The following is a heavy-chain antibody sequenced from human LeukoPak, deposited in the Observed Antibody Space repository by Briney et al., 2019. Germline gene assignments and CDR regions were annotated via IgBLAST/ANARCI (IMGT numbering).Heavy chain of an antibody. CDR2: IHYSGTT. CDR3: ARGTDDAAYWYFDL. Sequence: NSSGTLSLTCAVSGGSVRTINWWTWVRQPPGKGLEWIAEIHYSGTTTYNPSLKSRVTISVDKSNNQVSLTMTSVTAADTAIYYCARGTDDAAYWYFDLWGRGTLVTVSS. V-gene: IGHV4-4*02. CDR1: GGSVRTINW. J-gene: IGHJ2*01. D-gene: IGHD1/OR15-1a*01.